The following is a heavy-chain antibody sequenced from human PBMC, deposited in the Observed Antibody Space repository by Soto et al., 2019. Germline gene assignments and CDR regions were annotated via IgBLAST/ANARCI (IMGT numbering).Heavy chain of an antibody. V-gene: IGHV4-39*01. CDR3: GSGLYYYYGMDV. D-gene: IGHD7-27*01. CDR2: IYYSGST. J-gene: IGHJ6*02. Sequence: PSETLSLTCTVSGGSISSGSYYWGWIRQPPGKGLEWIGSIYYSGSTYYNPSLKSRVTISVDTSKNQFSLKLSSVTAADTAVYYCGSGLYYYYGMDVWGQGTTVTVSS. CDR1: GGSISSGSYY.